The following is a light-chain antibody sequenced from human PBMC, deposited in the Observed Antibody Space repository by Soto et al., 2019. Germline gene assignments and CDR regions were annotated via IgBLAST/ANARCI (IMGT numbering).Light chain of an antibody. V-gene: IGLV2-14*01. CDR3: SSYTSSSSDV. CDR1: SSDVGGYNY. Sequence: QSALTQPASVSGSPGQSITISCTGTSSDVGGYNYVSWYQQHPGKAPKLMFYEVSNRPSGVSSRFCAYKSGNSASVTISGLQGEDEADYYCSSYTSSSSDVFGTGTKLTVL. J-gene: IGLJ1*01. CDR2: EVS.